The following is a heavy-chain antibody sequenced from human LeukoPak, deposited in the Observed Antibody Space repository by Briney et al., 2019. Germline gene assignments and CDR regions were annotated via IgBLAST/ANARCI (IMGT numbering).Heavy chain of an antibody. CDR1: GGSISSYY. Sequence: PSETLSLTCTVSGGSISSYYWSWIRQPAGKGLEWIGRIYTSGGTNYNPSLKSRVTMSVDTSKNQFSLKLSSVTAADTAVYYCARDLAYYDSSGYYGYYFDYWGQGTLVTVSS. CDR2: IYTSGGT. D-gene: IGHD3-22*01. J-gene: IGHJ4*02. V-gene: IGHV4-4*07. CDR3: ARDLAYYDSSGYYGYYFDY.